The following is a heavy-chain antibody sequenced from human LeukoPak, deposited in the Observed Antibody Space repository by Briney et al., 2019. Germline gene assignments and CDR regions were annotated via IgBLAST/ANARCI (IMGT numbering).Heavy chain of an antibody. V-gene: IGHV3-20*04. CDR1: GFTFDDYG. Sequence: GGSLRLSCAASGFTFDDYGMSWVRQAPGKGLKWVSGINWNGGSTGYADSVKGRFTISRDNAKNSLYLQMNSLRAEDTALYYCARDHYYDSSGSFDYWGQGTLVTVSS. CDR3: ARDHYYDSSGSFDY. CDR2: INWNGGST. J-gene: IGHJ4*02. D-gene: IGHD3-22*01.